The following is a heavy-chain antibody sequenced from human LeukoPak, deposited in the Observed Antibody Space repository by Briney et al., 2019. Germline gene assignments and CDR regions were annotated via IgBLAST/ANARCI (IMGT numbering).Heavy chain of an antibody. D-gene: IGHD3-22*01. CDR2: IYGGGST. V-gene: IGHV3-53*01. CDR3: ARDGDTSGYSD. J-gene: IGHJ4*02. Sequence: GGSLRLSCAATGLSVSSNFMSWVRQAPGKGLEWVSVIYGGGSTYYADSVKGRFTISRDTPKNTLYLQMNSLRVEDTAVYYCARDGDTSGYSDWGQGTLVTVSS. CDR1: GLSVSSNF.